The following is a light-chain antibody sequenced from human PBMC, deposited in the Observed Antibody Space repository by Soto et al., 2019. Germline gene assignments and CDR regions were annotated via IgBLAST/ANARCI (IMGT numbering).Light chain of an antibody. Sequence: QFLGTLAACPGEKNTLYCGASQSVSSSYLAWYQQKPGQAPRLLIYGASSRATGIPDRFSGSGSGTDFTLTISRLEPEDFAVYYCQQYGSSFWTFGQGSKVDI. V-gene: IGKV3-20*01. J-gene: IGKJ1*01. CDR3: QQYGSSFWT. CDR2: GAS. CDR1: QSVSSSY.